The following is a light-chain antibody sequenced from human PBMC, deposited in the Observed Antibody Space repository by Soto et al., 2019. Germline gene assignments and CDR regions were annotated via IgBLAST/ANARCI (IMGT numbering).Light chain of an antibody. Sequence: EIVLTQSPGTLSLSPGERATLSCRASQSVSSSYLAWYQQKPGQAPRLLIYGASSRATGIPDRFSGSGSGTDFTLTISRLEPEDFEVNYCQQYAISVYTFCHRTQRES. CDR2: GAS. CDR1: QSVSSSY. J-gene: IGKJ2*01. CDR3: QQYAISVYT. V-gene: IGKV3-20*01.